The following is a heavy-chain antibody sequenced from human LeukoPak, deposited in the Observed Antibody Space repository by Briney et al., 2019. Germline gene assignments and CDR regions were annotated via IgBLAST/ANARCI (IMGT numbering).Heavy chain of an antibody. CDR2: ISYDGSNK. J-gene: IGHJ4*02. D-gene: IGHD3-22*01. V-gene: IGHV3-30-3*01. CDR3: ARGLLIRSSGYYYFDY. Sequence: GGSLRLSCAASGFTFSSYAMHWVRQAPGKGLERVAVISYDGSNKYYADSVKGRFTISRDNSKNTLYLQMNSLRAEDTAVYYCARGLLIRSSGYYYFDYWGQGTLVTVSS. CDR1: GFTFSSYA.